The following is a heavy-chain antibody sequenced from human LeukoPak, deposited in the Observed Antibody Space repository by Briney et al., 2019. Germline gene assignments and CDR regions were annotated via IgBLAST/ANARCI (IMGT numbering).Heavy chain of an antibody. V-gene: IGHV4-4*07. D-gene: IGHD6-13*01. CDR1: GGSISSYY. J-gene: IGHJ5*02. Sequence: SETLSLTCTVSGGSISSYYWSWIRQPAGKGLEWIGRIYTSGSTNYNPSLKSRVTMSVDTSKNQFSLKLSSVTAADTAVYYCAVHMAAAGREDWFDPWGQGTLVTVSS. CDR2: IYTSGST. CDR3: AVHMAAAGREDWFDP.